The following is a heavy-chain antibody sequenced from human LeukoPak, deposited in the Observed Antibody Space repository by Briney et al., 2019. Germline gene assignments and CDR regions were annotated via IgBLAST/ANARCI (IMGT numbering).Heavy chain of an antibody. CDR1: GGSIRSYY. J-gene: IGHJ4*02. CDR3: ARGETNFDY. Sequence: PSETLSLTCAVSGGSIRSYYWSWIRQPPGKGLEWIGYVYYSGSTNYNPSLKSRVTISVDTSKNQFSLKLSSVTAADTAVYYCARGETNFDYWGQGTLVTVSS. CDR2: VYYSGST. D-gene: IGHD3-16*01. V-gene: IGHV4-59*08.